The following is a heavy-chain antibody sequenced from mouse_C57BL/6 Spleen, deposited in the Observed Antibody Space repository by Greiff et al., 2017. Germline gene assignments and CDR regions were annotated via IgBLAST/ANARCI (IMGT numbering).Heavy chain of an antibody. CDR1: GYTFTSYW. CDR2: INPSNGGT. Sequence: QVQLQQPGTELVKPGASVKLSCKASGYTFTSYWMHWVKQRPGQGLEWIGNINPSNGGTNYNEKYKSKAKLTVDKSASTAYMQLSSLTSEDSAVYYCARRTGSYAMDYWGQGTSVTVSS. J-gene: IGHJ4*01. CDR3: ARRTGSYAMDY. D-gene: IGHD4-1*01. V-gene: IGHV1-53*01.